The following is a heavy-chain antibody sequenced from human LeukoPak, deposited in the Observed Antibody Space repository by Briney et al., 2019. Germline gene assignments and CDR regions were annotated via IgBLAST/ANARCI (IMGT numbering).Heavy chain of an antibody. J-gene: IGHJ6*02. CDR2: INPNSGGT. D-gene: IGHD3-3*01. V-gene: IGHV1-2*06. CDR3: ARDQYYDFWSGYPNYYYYYGMDV. Sequence: GASVKVSCKASGGTFSSYAISWVRLAPGQGLEWMGRINPNSGGTNYAQKFQGRVTMTRDTSISTAYMELSRLRSDDTAVYYCARDQYYDFWSGYPNYYYYYGMDVWGQGTTVTVSS. CDR1: GGTFSSYA.